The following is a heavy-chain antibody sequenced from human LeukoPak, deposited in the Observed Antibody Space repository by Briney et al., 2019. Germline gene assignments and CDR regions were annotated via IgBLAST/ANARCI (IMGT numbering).Heavy chain of an antibody. CDR1: GFTFSSYE. J-gene: IGHJ4*02. D-gene: IGHD4-17*01. V-gene: IGHV3-48*03. CDR2: ISSSGSTI. Sequence: GGSLRLSCAASGFTFSSYEMNWVRQAPGKGLEWVSYISSSGSTIYYADSEKGRFTISRDNAKNSLYLQMNSLRAEDTAVYYCARALNYGTHFDYWGQGTLVTVSS. CDR3: ARALNYGTHFDY.